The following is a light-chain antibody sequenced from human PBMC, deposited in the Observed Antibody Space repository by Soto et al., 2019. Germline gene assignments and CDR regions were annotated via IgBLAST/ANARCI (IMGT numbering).Light chain of an antibody. J-gene: IGLJ1*01. CDR1: NSNIGHNY. CDR2: ANS. V-gene: IGLV1-44*01. CDR3: AAWDESLNGWRV. Sequence: QSALTQPPSTSGTPGQRVTISCSGTNSNIGHNYVDWYQQLPGTAPKVLIYANSQRPSGVPDRFSGSKSGTSASLAISGLQSEDEADYFCAAWDESLNGWRVFXTGTKLTVL.